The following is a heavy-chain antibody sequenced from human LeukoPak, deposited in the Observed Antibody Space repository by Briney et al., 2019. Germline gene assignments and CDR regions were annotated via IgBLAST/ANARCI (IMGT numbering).Heavy chain of an antibody. V-gene: IGHV1-2*02. D-gene: IGHD3-3*01. CDR2: INPNSGGT. J-gene: IGHJ6*03. Sequence: ASVKVSCKVSGYTLTELSMHWVRQAPGQGLEWMGWINPNSGGTNYAQKFQGRVTMTRDTSISTAYMELSRLRSDDTAVYYCARNHGDYDFSGYYMDVWGKGTTVTVSS. CDR3: ARNHGDYDFSGYYMDV. CDR1: GYTLTELS.